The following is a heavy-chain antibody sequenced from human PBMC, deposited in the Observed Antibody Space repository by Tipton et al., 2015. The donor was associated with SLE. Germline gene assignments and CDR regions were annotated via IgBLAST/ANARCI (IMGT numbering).Heavy chain of an antibody. Sequence: TLSLTCTVSGGSISSSSYYWGWIRQPPGKGLEWIGSIYYSGSTYYNPSLKGRVTISVDTSKNQFSLKLSSVTAADTAVYYCASSVGQQLDEGNWVDPWGQGTLVTVSS. CDR2: IYYSGST. CDR3: ASSVGQQLDEGNWVDP. D-gene: IGHD6-13*01. CDR1: GGSISSSSYY. J-gene: IGHJ5*02. V-gene: IGHV4-39*07.